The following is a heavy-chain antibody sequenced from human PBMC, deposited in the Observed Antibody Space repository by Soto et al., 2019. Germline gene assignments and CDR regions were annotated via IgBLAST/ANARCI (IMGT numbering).Heavy chain of an antibody. CDR3: ARTSLVVAAATREDY. Sequence: EVQLVESGGALVQPGGSLRLSCAASGFTFSSYWMHWVRQAPGKGLVWVSRINSDGSSKSYADSVMGRFTISRDNAKNTLYLQMHSLRAEDTAVYYCARTSLVVAAATREDYWGQGTLVTVSS. CDR2: INSDGSSK. D-gene: IGHD2-15*01. V-gene: IGHV3-74*01. CDR1: GFTFSSYW. J-gene: IGHJ4*02.